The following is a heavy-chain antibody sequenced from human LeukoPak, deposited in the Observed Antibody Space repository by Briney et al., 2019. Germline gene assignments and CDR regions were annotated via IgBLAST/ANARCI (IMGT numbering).Heavy chain of an antibody. CDR1: GYSFTTYW. J-gene: IGHJ2*01. CDR2: IYPDDSDT. V-gene: IGHV5-51*01. CDR3: ARRGYCSGGSCFWYFDL. D-gene: IGHD2-15*01. Sequence: GESLKISCKGSGYSFTTYWIGWVRQMPGKGLEWMGIIYPDDSDTKYSPSFQGQVTISADKSISTAYLQWSSLKASDTAKYYCARRGYCSGGSCFWYFDLWGGGTLVTVSS.